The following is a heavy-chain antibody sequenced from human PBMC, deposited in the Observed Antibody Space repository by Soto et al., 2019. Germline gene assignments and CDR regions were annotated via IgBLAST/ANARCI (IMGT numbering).Heavy chain of an antibody. Sequence: ASVKVSCKASGYTFTSYGISWVRQAPGQGLEWMGWISAYNGNTNYAQKLQGRVTMTTDTSTSTAYMELRSLRSDDTAVYYCARTRITMVRGVIITNWFDPWGQGTLVTVSS. CDR3: ARTRITMVRGVIITNWFDP. CDR2: ISAYNGNT. CDR1: GYTFTSYG. D-gene: IGHD3-10*01. V-gene: IGHV1-18*01. J-gene: IGHJ5*02.